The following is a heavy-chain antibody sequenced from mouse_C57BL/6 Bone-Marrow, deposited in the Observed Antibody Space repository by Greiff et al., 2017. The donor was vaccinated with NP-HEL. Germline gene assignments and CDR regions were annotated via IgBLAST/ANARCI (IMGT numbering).Heavy chain of an antibody. CDR1: GFTFSSYA. CDR3: ARDPLKNYYAMDY. J-gene: IGHJ4*01. V-gene: IGHV5-4*01. D-gene: IGHD1-3*01. Sequence: EVQLQESGGGLVKPGGSLKLSCAASGFTFSSYAMSWVRQTPEKRLEWVATISDGGSYTYYPDNVKGRFTISRDNAKNNLYLQMSHLKSEDTAMYYCARDPLKNYYAMDYWGQGTSVTVSS. CDR2: ISDGGSYT.